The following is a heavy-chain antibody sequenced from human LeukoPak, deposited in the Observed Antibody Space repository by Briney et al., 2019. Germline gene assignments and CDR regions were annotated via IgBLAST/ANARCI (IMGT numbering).Heavy chain of an antibody. D-gene: IGHD6-19*01. CDR2: ISSSGAST. CDR1: GFTFSSYA. CDR3: AKVPNSGWIFDY. Sequence: TGGSLRLSWAASGFTFSSYAMSWVRQAPGKGLEWVSTISSSGASTWYADSVKGRFTISRDNSKNTLYLQMNSLRAEDTAVYYCAKVPNSGWIFDYWGQGTLVTVSS. J-gene: IGHJ4*02. V-gene: IGHV3-23*01.